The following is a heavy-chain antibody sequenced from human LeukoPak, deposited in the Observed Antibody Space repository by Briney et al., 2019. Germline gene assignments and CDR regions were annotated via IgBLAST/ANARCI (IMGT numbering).Heavy chain of an antibody. CDR1: GGFISSGGYY. V-gene: IGHV4-31*03. CDR2: IYYTGTT. CDR3: ARDNSGVFDY. D-gene: IGHD3-10*01. Sequence: SETLSLTCTVAGGFISSGGYYWSWIRQFPGEALEWIGYIYYTGTTYYNPSLKTRVTLSVDTSKNQFSLRLSSVTAADTAVYYCARDNSGVFDYWGQGTLVTVSS. J-gene: IGHJ4*02.